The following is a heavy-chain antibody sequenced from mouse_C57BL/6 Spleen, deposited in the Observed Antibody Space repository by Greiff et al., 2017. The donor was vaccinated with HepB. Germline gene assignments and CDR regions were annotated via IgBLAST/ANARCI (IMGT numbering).Heavy chain of an antibody. D-gene: IGHD1-1*01. CDR3: ARSSTTVVAGPYAMDY. CDR2: IWSGGST. CDR1: GFSLTSYG. V-gene: IGHV2-2*01. J-gene: IGHJ4*01. Sequence: VQLQQSGPGLVQPSQSLSITCTVSGFSLTSYGVHWVRQSPGKGLEWLGVIWSGGSTDANAAFISRLSISKDNSKSQVFFKMNSLQADDTAIYYCARSSTTVVAGPYAMDYWGQGTSVTVSS.